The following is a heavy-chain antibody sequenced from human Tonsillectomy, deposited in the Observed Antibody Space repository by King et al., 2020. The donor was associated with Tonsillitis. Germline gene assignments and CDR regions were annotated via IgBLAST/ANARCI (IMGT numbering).Heavy chain of an antibody. V-gene: IGHV3-53*01. CDR1: GFSVSNNY. Sequence: VQLVESGGGLIQPGGSLRLSCAVSGFSVSNNYVSWVRQAPGRGLEWVSFTSSGSLTHYADSMKGRFTVSSDNSKNTLSLQMNGLRPEDTAVYFCARDLNYWGQGTLVTVSS. CDR3: ARDLNY. J-gene: IGHJ4*02. CDR2: TSSGSLT.